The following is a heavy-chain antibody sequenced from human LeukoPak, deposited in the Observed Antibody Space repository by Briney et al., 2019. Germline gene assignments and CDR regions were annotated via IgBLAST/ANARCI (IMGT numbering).Heavy chain of an antibody. CDR1: GYTITGYY. CDR2: INPKSGGT. J-gene: IGHJ4*02. V-gene: IGHV1-2*02. D-gene: IGHD2-15*01. Sequence: GASVKVSCKASGYTITGYYVNWVRQAPGQGGEWMGWINPKSGGTDCAQKFQGRVTMTRDTSISTAYMELTRLTADDTAVYYCASTACSGNCYFDYWGQGTLVTVSS. CDR3: ASTACSGNCYFDY.